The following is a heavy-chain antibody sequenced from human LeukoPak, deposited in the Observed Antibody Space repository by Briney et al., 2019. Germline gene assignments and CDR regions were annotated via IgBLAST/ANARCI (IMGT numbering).Heavy chain of an antibody. Sequence: PSETLSLTCTVSGGSISSGSYYWSWIRQPAGEGLEWIGRIYTSGSTNYNPSLKSRVTISVDTSKNQFSLKLSSVTAADTAVYYCARAQYYDILTGYYSFIFDYWGQGTLVTVSS. J-gene: IGHJ4*02. CDR2: IYTSGST. V-gene: IGHV4-61*02. D-gene: IGHD3-9*01. CDR3: ARAQYYDILTGYYSFIFDY. CDR1: GGSISSGSYY.